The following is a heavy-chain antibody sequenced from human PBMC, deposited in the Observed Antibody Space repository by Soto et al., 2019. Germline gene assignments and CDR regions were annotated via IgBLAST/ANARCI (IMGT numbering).Heavy chain of an antibody. CDR1: GFTFSDHH. D-gene: IGHD3-22*01. CDR2: ISYDGSNK. J-gene: IGHJ4*02. V-gene: IGHV3-30*18. Sequence: PGGSLRLSCAASGFTFSDHHMDWVRQAPGKGLEWVAVISYDGSNKYYADSVKGRFTISRDNSKNTLYLQMNSLRAEDTAVYYCAKERVDSSGYYGLYYFDYWGQGTLVTVSS. CDR3: AKERVDSSGYYGLYYFDY.